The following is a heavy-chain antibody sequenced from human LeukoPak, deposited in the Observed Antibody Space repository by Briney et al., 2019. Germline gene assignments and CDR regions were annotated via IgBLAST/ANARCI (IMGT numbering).Heavy chain of an antibody. CDR2: ISYDGSNK. D-gene: IGHD3-22*01. J-gene: IGHJ4*02. CDR3: ARDVLVVVITTVDH. Sequence: GGSLRLSCAASGFTFSSYAMHWVRQAPGKGLEWVAVISYDGSNKYYADSVKGRFTISRDNSKDTLYLQMNSLRAEDTAVYYCARDVLVVVITTVDHWGQGTLVTVSS. V-gene: IGHV3-30-3*01. CDR1: GFTFSSYA.